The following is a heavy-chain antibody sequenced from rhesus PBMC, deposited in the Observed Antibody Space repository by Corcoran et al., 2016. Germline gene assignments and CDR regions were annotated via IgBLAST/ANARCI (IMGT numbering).Heavy chain of an antibody. CDR1: GYSISSGHG. D-gene: IGHD4-23*01. V-gene: IGHV4-122*02. J-gene: IGHJ4*01. CDR2: ISYSGST. Sequence: QLQLQESGPGLVKPSDTLSLTCAVSGYSISSGHGWSWIRPPPGTGLEWIGYISYSGSTSYNPSLKSRVTISRDTSKNQFSLKLSSVTAADTAVYYCARDPEYSNYVDYWGQGVLVTVSS. CDR3: ARDPEYSNYVDY.